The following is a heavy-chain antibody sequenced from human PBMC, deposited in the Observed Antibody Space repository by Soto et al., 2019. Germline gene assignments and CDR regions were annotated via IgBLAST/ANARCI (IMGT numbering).Heavy chain of an antibody. D-gene: IGHD3-10*01. CDR3: AKVRRFGELRSIY. V-gene: IGHV3-23*01. J-gene: IGHJ4*02. CDR1: GFTFSSYA. Sequence: EVQLLESGGGLVQPGGSLRLSCAASGFTFSSYAMSWVRQAPGKGLEWVSAIGVSGDTTYYADSVKGRFTISRDNSKNTLYLQMGSLRAEETAVYYCAKVRRFGELRSIYWGQGTLVTVSS. CDR2: IGVSGDTT.